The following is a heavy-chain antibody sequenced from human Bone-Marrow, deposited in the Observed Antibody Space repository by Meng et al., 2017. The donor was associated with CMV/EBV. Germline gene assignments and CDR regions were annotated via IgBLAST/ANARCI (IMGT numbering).Heavy chain of an antibody. CDR2: INPNSGGT. D-gene: IGHD4/OR15-4a*01. V-gene: IGHV1-2*02. CDR1: GYTFTGYY. Sequence: ASVKVSCKASGYTFTGYYMHWVRQAPGQGLEWMGWINPNSGGTNYAQKFQGRVTMTRDTSISPAYMDLSRLRSDDTAVYYCARGDDYGYAFHYYYGMDVWGQGTTVTVSS. CDR3: ARGDDYGYAFHYYYGMDV. J-gene: IGHJ6*02.